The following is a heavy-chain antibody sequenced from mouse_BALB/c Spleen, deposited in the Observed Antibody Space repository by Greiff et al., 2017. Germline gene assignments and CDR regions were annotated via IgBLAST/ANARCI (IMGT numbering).Heavy chain of an antibody. Sequence: QVHVKQSGAELAKPGASVKMSCKASGYTFTSYWMHWVNQRPGQGLEWIGYINPSTGYTEYNQKFKDKATLTADKSSSTAYMQLSSLTSEDSAVYYCARSGGYDGYFDVWGAGTTVTVSS. CDR1: GYTFTSYW. J-gene: IGHJ1*01. CDR2: INPSTGYT. V-gene: IGHV1-7*01. D-gene: IGHD2-2*01. CDR3: ARSGGYDGYFDV.